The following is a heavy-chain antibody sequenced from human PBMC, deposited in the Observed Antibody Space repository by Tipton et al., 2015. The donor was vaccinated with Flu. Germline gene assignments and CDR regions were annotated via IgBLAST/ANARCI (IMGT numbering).Heavy chain of an antibody. J-gene: IGHJ5*01. D-gene: IGHD4-11*01. V-gene: IGHV4-38-2*02. CDR1: GDSIRSDYY. CDR3: ARRRYSNYVSDPKSWFDS. Sequence: GLVKPSETLSLTCTVSGDSIRSDYYWGWIRQPPGKGLEWIGNIFHTGNTYYNPSLKSRVSISVDRSQNQFSLKVISVTAADTAVYYCARRRYSNYVSDPKSWFDSWGQGALVIVSS. CDR2: IFHTGNT.